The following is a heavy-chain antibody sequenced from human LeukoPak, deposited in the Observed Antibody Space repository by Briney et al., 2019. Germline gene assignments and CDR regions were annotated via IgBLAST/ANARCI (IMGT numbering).Heavy chain of an antibody. CDR2: ISYDGSNK. V-gene: IGHV3-30-3*01. J-gene: IGHJ4*02. Sequence: PGGSLRLSCAAPGFTFSSYAMHWVRQAPGKGLEWVAVISYDGSNKYYADSVKGRFTISRDDAKNSLFLQMNSLRADDTAVYYCARGDHEYWGQGTLVTVSS. CDR3: ARGDHEY. CDR1: GFTFSSYA.